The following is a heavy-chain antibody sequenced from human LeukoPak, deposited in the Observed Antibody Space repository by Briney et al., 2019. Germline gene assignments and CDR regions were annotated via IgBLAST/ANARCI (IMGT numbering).Heavy chain of an antibody. CDR1: GYTFTSYG. CDR2: ISAYNGNT. D-gene: IGHD5-18*01. CDR3: ARGGYSYGYVSRSLDY. J-gene: IGHJ4*02. V-gene: IGHV1-18*01. Sequence: ASVKVSCKASGYTFTSYGNSLVRQDPGQGLEWMGWISAYNGNTNYAQKLQGRVTMNTDTSMSTAYMELRSLRSDDTAVYYCARGGYSYGYVSRSLDYWGQGTLVTVSS.